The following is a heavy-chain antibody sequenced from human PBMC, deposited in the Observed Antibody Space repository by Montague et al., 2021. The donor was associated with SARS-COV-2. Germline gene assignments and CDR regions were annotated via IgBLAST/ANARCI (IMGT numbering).Heavy chain of an antibody. Sequence: SETLSLTCRVSGDSISTSTWWTWVRPTPGKGLEWVGEFLHSGTINYNPSLKSRASISVDKSNNQFSLRLSSLIAADTAVYYCATLSRRTAAGTRDYFGLDAWGQGTTVAVSS. CDR1: GDSISTSTW. V-gene: IGHV4-4*02. J-gene: IGHJ6*02. CDR3: ATLSRRTAAGTRDYFGLDA. D-gene: IGHD6-13*01. CDR2: FLHSGTI.